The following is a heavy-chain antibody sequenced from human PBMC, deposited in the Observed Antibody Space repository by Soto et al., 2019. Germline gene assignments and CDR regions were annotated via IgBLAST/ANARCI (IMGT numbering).Heavy chain of an antibody. D-gene: IGHD5-12*01. CDR2: IYHSGST. CDR3: ASSRDGYNSPSLDY. V-gene: IGHV4-30-2*01. CDR1: DGSISSGGYS. J-gene: IGHJ4*02. Sequence: QLQLQASGSGLVKPSQTLSLTCAVSDGSISSGGYSWSWIRQPPGKGLGWIGYIYHSGSTYYNPPLECRVTISVDRSKNQFSLKLCSVTAADTSVYYCASSRDGYNSPSLDYWGQGTLVTVSS.